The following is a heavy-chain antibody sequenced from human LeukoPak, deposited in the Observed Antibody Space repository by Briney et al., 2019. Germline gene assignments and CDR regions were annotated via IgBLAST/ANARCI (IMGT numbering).Heavy chain of an antibody. CDR2: IIPILATT. V-gene: IGHV1-69*04. CDR3: ARDSSDYGDYVSHDAFDI. CDR1: GGTFGLDA. J-gene: IGHJ3*02. Sequence: SVKVSCKASGGTFGLDAISWVRQAPGPGLEWMGRIIPILATTKYAQKFQGRVTITADKSTSTDYMELSSLGSEDSAMYYCARDSSDYGDYVSHDAFDIWGQGTKVTVSS. D-gene: IGHD4-17*01.